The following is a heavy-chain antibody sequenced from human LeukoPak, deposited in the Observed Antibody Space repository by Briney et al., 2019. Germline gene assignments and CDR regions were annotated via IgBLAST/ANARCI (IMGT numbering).Heavy chain of an antibody. Sequence: KPGGSLRLSCAASGFTFSSYSMNWVRQAPGKGLEWVSSITSGSSYIYYADSVKGRFTISRDNAKSSLFLQMNSLRAEDTAVYYCARGDPHADLWGQGTLVTVSS. J-gene: IGHJ5*02. V-gene: IGHV3-21*01. CDR2: ITSGSSYI. CDR3: ARGDPHADL. CDR1: GFTFSSYS.